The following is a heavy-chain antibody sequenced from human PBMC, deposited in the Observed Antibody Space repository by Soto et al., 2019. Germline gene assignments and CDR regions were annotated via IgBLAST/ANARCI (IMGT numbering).Heavy chain of an antibody. CDR3: AAPYGSGSYYNGFDY. Sequence: QVQLVQSGAEVTKPGSSVKVSCKASGGTFSSYAISWVRQAPGQGLEWMGGIIPIFGTANYAQKFQGRVTITADESTSTAYMGLSSLRSEDTAVYYCAAPYGSGSYYNGFDYWGQGTLVTVSS. D-gene: IGHD3-10*01. J-gene: IGHJ4*02. CDR1: GGTFSSYA. CDR2: IIPIFGTA. V-gene: IGHV1-69*12.